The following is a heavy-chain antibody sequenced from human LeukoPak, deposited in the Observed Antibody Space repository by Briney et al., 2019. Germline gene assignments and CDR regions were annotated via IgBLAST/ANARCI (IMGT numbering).Heavy chain of an antibody. CDR3: AIVDYYDSGSNAY. V-gene: IGHV1-8*03. Sequence: ASVKVSCKDSEDTFTIYDINWVRQATGQGLEWMGWMNPNSGDTGYAQKFQGRVTITRNTSISTAYMELSSLRSEDTAVYYCAIVDYYDSGSNAYWGQGTLVTVSS. CDR1: EDTFTIYD. D-gene: IGHD3-22*01. CDR2: MNPNSGDT. J-gene: IGHJ4*02.